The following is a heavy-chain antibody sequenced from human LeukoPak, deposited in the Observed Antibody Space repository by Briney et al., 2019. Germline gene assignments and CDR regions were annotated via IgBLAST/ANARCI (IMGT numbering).Heavy chain of an antibody. CDR3: AKQSYARSLGE. CDR2: TNSGGTST. Sequence: GGYLRHSSAKSGVPLSDLSMSWVRQAHEKRLEWISTTNSGGTSTYYAESVKGRFTISRDNSKNTLYLQMSSLRVEDTAVYYCAKQSYARSLGEGGPGTLVSVSS. J-gene: IGHJ4*02. CDR1: GVPLSDLS. D-gene: IGHD2-8*01. V-gene: IGHV3-23*01.